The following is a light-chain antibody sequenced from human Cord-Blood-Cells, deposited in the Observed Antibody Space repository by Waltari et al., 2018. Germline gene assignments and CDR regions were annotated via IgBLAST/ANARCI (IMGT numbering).Light chain of an antibody. CDR3: NSRDSSGNHVV. Sequence: SSELTQDPAVSVALGQTDRITCPGDSLRRYYASWYQQKPGQAPVLVIYGKNNRPSGIPDRFSGSSSGNTASLTITGAQAEDEADYYCNSRDSSGNHVVFGGGTKLTVL. CDR2: GKN. CDR1: SLRRYY. J-gene: IGLJ2*01. V-gene: IGLV3-19*01.